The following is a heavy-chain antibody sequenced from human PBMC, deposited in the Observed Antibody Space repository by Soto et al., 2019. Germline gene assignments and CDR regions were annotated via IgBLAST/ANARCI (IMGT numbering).Heavy chain of an antibody. D-gene: IGHD6-6*01. CDR2: INPNSGGT. CDR1: GYTFTGYY. V-gene: IGHV1-2*04. CDR3: AREISIAALRGFDP. Sequence: VQLVQSGAEVKKPGASVKVSCKASGYTFTGYYMHWVRQAPGQGLEWMGWINPNSGGTNYAQKFQGWVTMTRDTSISTAYMELSRLISDDTAVDYCAREISIAALRGFDPWGQGTLVTVSS. J-gene: IGHJ5*02.